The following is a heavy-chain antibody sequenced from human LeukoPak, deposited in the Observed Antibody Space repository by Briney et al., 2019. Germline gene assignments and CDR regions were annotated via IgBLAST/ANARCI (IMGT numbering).Heavy chain of an antibody. D-gene: IGHD7-27*01. J-gene: IGHJ4*02. CDR1: GYPFTGYY. Sequence: ASVKVSFRASGYPFTGYYMHWVRQAPGQGLEWMGWINPNNGGTNYAQTFQGRVTMTRDTSISTAYMELSRLRSDDMAVYYCARDGLGTTTNFDYWGQGTLVTVSS. CDR2: INPNNGGT. V-gene: IGHV1-2*02. CDR3: ARDGLGTTTNFDY.